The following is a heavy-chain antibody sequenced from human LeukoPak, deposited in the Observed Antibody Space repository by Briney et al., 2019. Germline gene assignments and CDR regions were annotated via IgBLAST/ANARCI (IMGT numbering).Heavy chain of an antibody. D-gene: IGHD1-26*01. J-gene: IGHJ3*02. CDR3: ARGQSYYEAFDI. CDR2: IYSGGST. Sequence: GGSLRLSCAASGFTVSNNYMSWVRQAPGKGLEWVSVIYSGGSTNYADSVKGRFTISRDNSKNTLHLQMNSLRVEDTAVYYCARGQSYYEAFDIWGQGTMVTVSS. V-gene: IGHV3-53*01. CDR1: GFTVSNNY.